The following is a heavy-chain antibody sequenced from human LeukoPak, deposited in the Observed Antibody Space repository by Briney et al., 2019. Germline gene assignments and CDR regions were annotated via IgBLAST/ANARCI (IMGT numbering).Heavy chain of an antibody. CDR3: AREGWSGTIDY. CDR2: IYYSGST. V-gene: IGHV4-59*01. CDR1: GGSISSYY. D-gene: IGHD3-3*01. J-gene: IGHJ4*02. Sequence: SETLSLTCTVSGGSISSYYWSWIRQPPGKGLEWIGYIYYSGSTNYNPSLKSRVTISVDTSKNQFSLKLSSVTAADTAVYYCAREGWSGTIDYWGQGTLVTVSS.